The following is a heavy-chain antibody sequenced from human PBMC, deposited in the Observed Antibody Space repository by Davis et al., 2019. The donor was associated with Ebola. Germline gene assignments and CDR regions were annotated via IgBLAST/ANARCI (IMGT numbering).Heavy chain of an antibody. Sequence: SVKVSCKPSGFTFTRSAVQWVRQARGQLLESIGWIVVGNGNTNYAQKFRERVTITRDMSTSTAYMELSSLTSEGTAVYYGVAGGTGGADNWFDPWGQGTLVTVSA. CDR2: IVVGNGNT. CDR1: GFTFTRSA. D-gene: IGHD7-27*01. J-gene: IGHJ5*02. CDR3: VAGGTGGADNWFDP. V-gene: IGHV1-58*01.